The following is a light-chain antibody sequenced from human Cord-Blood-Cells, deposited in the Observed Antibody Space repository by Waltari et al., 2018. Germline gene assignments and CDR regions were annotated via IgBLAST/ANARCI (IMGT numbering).Light chain of an antibody. Sequence: SYVLTQPPSVSVAPGKTARITCGGNNIGSKSVPWYQQKPGQAPVLVIYYDSDRPSGIPERFSGSNSGNTATLTISRVEAGDEADYYCQVWDSSSDHNYVFGTGTKVTVL. CDR1: NIGSKS. CDR3: QVWDSSSDHNYV. V-gene: IGLV3-21*04. J-gene: IGLJ1*01. CDR2: YDS.